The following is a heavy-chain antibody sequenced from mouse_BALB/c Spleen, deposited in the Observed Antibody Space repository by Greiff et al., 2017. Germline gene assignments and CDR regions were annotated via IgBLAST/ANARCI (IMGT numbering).Heavy chain of an antibody. V-gene: IGHV3-6*02. J-gene: IGHJ2*01. D-gene: IGHD2-1*01. CDR1: GYSITSGYY. Sequence: DVKLQESGPGLVKPSQSLSLTCSVTGYSITSGYYWNWIRQFPGNKLEWMGYISYDGSNNYNPSLKNRISITRDTSKNQFFLKLNSVTTEDTATYYCARDHYGNYGYWGQGTTLTVSS. CDR2: ISYDGSN. CDR3: ARDHYGNYGY.